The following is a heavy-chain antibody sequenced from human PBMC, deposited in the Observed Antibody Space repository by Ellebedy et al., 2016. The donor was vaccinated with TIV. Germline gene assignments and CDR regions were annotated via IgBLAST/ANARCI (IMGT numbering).Heavy chain of an antibody. CDR1: GFTFTSYS. J-gene: IGHJ4*02. CDR3: ATTLNYGGNCFFDN. V-gene: IGHV3-21*01. CDR2: ISSTGYYI. Sequence: PGGSLRLSCAASGFTFTSYSMNWVRQAPGKGLEWVSSISSTGYYIYYADSVKGRFTISRDDARNSLFLQMNSLRAEDTAVYYCATTLNYGGNCFFDNWGQGTLVTVSS. D-gene: IGHD4-23*01.